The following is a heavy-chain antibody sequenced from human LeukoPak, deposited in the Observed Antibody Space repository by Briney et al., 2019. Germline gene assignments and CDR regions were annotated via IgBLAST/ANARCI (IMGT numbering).Heavy chain of an antibody. CDR2: FDPEDGET. CDR3: ATEDYRYYYYGMDV. Sequence: ASVKVSCKASGYTLTELSMHWVRQAPGKGLEWMGGFDPEDGETIYAQKFQGRVTMTEDTSTDTAYMELSSLRSEDTAVYYCATEDYRYYYYGMDVWGQGTTVTVSS. CDR1: GYTLTELS. J-gene: IGHJ6*02. D-gene: IGHD4-4*01. V-gene: IGHV1-24*01.